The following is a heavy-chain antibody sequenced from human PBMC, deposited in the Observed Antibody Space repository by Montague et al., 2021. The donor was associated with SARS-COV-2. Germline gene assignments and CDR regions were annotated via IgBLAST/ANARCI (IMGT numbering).Heavy chain of an antibody. Sequence: SETLSLTCTVSGGSISSSSYYWGWIRQPPGKGLEWIGSIYYSGSTYYNPSLKSRVTISVDTSKNQFSLKLSSVTAADTAVYYCARHASYDYGKDLYYYYYYGMDVWGLGTTVTVSS. V-gene: IGHV4-39*01. J-gene: IGHJ6*02. CDR1: GGSISSSSYY. CDR3: ARHASYDYGKDLYYYYYYGMDV. D-gene: IGHD4-17*01. CDR2: IYYSGST.